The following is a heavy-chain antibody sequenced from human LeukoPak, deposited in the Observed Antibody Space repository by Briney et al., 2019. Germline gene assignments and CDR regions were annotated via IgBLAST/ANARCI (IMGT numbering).Heavy chain of an antibody. CDR2: ISWNSLII. D-gene: IGHD5-12*01. CDR3: ARDKAAVATYDY. V-gene: IGHV3-9*01. Sequence: GGSLRLSCAASGFTFDDYAMHWVRQAPGKGLEWVSGISWNSLIIDYADSVKGRFTISRDNAKNSPYLQMNSLRAEDTALYYCARDKAAVATYDYWGQGTLVTVSS. CDR1: GFTFDDYA. J-gene: IGHJ4*02.